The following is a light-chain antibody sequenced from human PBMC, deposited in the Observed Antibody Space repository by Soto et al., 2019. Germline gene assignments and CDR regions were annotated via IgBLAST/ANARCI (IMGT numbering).Light chain of an antibody. CDR1: SSDVGGYNL. J-gene: IGLJ7*01. CDR2: EVS. CDR3: CSSAGTSTHTV. Sequence: QSALTQPASVSGSPGQSITISCTGTSSDVGGYNLVSWYQQHPGKAPKLMISEVSKRPSGISDRFSGSKSGSTASLTISGLQADDEADYYCCSSAGTSTHTVFGGGTQLTVL. V-gene: IGLV2-23*02.